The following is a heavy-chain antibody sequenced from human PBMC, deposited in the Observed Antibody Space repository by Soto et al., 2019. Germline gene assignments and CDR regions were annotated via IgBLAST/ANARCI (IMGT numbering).Heavy chain of an antibody. D-gene: IGHD6-19*01. V-gene: IGHV1-46*03. CDR1: GYTFTSYY. CDR2: INPSGGST. Sequence: GASVMVSCKASGYTFTSYYMHWVRQAPGQGLEWMGIINPSGGSTSYAQKFQGRVTMTRDTSTSTVYMELSSLRSEDTAVYYCARDERIAVAGIPFDYWGQGTLVT. J-gene: IGHJ4*02. CDR3: ARDERIAVAGIPFDY.